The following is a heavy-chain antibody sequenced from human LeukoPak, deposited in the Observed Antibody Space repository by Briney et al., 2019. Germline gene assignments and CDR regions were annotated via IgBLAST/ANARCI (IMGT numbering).Heavy chain of an antibody. CDR1: GYTLTSYG. J-gene: IGHJ5*02. D-gene: IGHD4-17*01. CDR2: VSAYNGHT. CDR3: ARVSLATTVTTKVLGAYNWFDP. V-gene: IGHV1-18*01. Sequence: GASVKVSCKASGYTLTSYGISWVRQAPGQGLEWMGWVSAYNGHTNYAQKLQGRVTMTTDTSTSTAYMELRSLRSDDTAVYYCARVSLATTVTTKVLGAYNWFDPWGQGTLVTVSS.